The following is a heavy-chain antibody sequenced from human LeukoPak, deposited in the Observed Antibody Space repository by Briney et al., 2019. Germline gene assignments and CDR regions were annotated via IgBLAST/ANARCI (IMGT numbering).Heavy chain of an antibody. CDR1: GFTMSSYS. D-gene: IGHD5-24*01. Sequence: GGSLRLSCAVSGFTMSSYSMNWVRQAPGKGLEWVSAISGRDGGTYYADSVKGRFTISRDNSKNTLYLQMNSVRAEDTAIYYCTTPPGGTYNHWGQGTLVSVSS. CDR3: TTPPGGTYNH. J-gene: IGHJ4*02. CDR2: ISGRDGGT. V-gene: IGHV3-23*01.